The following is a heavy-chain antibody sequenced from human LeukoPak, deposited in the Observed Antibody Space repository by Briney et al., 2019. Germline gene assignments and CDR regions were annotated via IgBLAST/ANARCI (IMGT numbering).Heavy chain of an antibody. CDR1: GYTFTSYG. CDR3: ALSYSGYEGYYYYYYGMDV. D-gene: IGHD5-12*01. V-gene: IGHV1-18*01. Sequence: ASVKVSCKASGYTFTSYGISWVRQAPGQGLEWMGWISAYNGNTNYAQKLQGRVTMTTDTSTSTAYMELKSLRSDDTAVYYCALSYSGYEGYYYYYYGMDVWGQGTTVTVSS. J-gene: IGHJ6*02. CDR2: ISAYNGNT.